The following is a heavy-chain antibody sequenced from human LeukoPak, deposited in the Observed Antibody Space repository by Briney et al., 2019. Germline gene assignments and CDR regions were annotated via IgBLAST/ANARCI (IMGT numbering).Heavy chain of an antibody. CDR2: INQDGTDK. CDR1: GFTFTTYW. Sequence: GGSLRLSCAASGFTFTTYWMTWVRQAPGKGLEWVAYINQDGTDKYYVDSVKGRFTISRDNAKNSLYLQMNSLRVEDTAVYYCAKVAKYYYGSETYYFFEHWGEGTPVTASS. CDR3: AKVAKYYYGSETYYFFEH. J-gene: IGHJ4*02. V-gene: IGHV3-7*01. D-gene: IGHD3-10*01.